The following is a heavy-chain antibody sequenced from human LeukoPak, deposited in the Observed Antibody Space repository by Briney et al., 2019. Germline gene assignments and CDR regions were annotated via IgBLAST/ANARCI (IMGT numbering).Heavy chain of an antibody. D-gene: IGHD6-13*01. Sequence: KGLXWIGYIYHSGSTYYNPSLKSRVTISVDRSKNQSSLKLSSVTAADTAVYYCARGSSGGTAAFDIWGQGTMVTVSS. V-gene: IGHV4-30-2*01. CDR3: ARGSSGGTAAFDI. CDR2: IYHSGST. J-gene: IGHJ3*02.